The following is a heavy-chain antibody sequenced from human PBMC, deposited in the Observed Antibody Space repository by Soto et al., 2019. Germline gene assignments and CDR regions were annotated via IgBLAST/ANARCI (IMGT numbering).Heavy chain of an antibody. J-gene: IGHJ3*02. CDR3: ARDIVVVPAAPDAFDI. D-gene: IGHD2-2*01. V-gene: IGHV3-23*01. CDR2: ISGSGGGT. Sequence: GGSLRLSCAASGFTFSSYAMSWVRQAPGKGLEWVSAISGSGGGTYYADSVKGRFTISRDNAKNSLYLQMNSLRAEDTAVYYCARDIVVVPAAPDAFDIWGQGTMVTVSS. CDR1: GFTFSSYA.